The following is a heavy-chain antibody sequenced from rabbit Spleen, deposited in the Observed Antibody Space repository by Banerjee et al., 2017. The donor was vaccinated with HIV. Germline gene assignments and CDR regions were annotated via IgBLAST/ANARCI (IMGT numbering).Heavy chain of an antibody. CDR2: INTGNFVT. CDR3: VRDLAGVIGWNFNL. CDR1: GIDFSSYG. V-gene: IGHV1S40*01. J-gene: IGHJ4*01. D-gene: IGHD4-1*01. Sequence: QSLEESGGGLFQPGGSLTLTCKASGIDFSSYGISWVRQAPGKGLEWIAYINTGNFVTWYATWAKGRFTIFKTSSTTVTLKLNSLTAADTATYFCVRDLAGVIGWNFNLWGQGTLVTVS.